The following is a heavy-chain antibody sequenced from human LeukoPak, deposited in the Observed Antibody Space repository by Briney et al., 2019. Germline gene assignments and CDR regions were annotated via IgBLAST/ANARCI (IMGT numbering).Heavy chain of an antibody. D-gene: IGHD3-10*01. Sequence: GGFLRLSCAASGFTVSIYSLNWVRQAPGKGLEWVAYIVRSRDRTTKYADSVKGRFTISRDNAENSLFLQMNSLRVEDTAVYYCAVPSLSGTGSSRPLAGVDVWGQGTTVTVSS. J-gene: IGHJ6*02. V-gene: IGHV3-48*04. CDR3: AVPSLSGTGSSRPLAGVDV. CDR1: GFTVSIYS. CDR2: IVRSRDRTT.